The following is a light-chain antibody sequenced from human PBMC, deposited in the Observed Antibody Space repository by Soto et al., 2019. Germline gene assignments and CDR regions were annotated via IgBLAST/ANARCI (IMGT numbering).Light chain of an antibody. CDR2: GAS. J-gene: IGKJ1*01. V-gene: IGKV3-15*01. CDR3: QQYNNWPPSVT. Sequence: EIVMTQSPATLSVSPGERATLSCRASQSVSSNLAWYQQKPGQAPRLLIYGASTRATGIPARFSGSGSGTEFTLTISSLQSEDFAVYYCQQYNNWPPSVTFGLGTKVEIK. CDR1: QSVSSN.